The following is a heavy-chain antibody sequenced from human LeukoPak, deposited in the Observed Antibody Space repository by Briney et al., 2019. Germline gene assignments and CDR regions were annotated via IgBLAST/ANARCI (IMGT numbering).Heavy chain of an antibody. CDR3: ARWLGYCSSTTCYQPFDD. D-gene: IGHD2-2*01. CDR1: GYSFTSYW. J-gene: IGHJ4*02. Sequence: GASLQISCKGSGYSFTSYWIGWVRQMPGKGLEWMGIIYSGDSDTRYSPSFQGQVTISADKSISTAYLQWSSLRASDTAIYYCARWLGYCSSTTCYQPFDDWGQGTLGSV. V-gene: IGHV5-51*01. CDR2: IYSGDSDT.